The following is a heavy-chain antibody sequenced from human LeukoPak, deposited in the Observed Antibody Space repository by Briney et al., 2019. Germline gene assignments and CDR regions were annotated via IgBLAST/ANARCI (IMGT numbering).Heavy chain of an antibody. V-gene: IGHV3-30*18. Sequence: GGSLRLSCAASGFTFSSYGMSWVRQAPGKGQEWVAVISYDGSNKYYADSVKGRFTISRDNSKNTLYLQMNSLRAEDTAVYYCAKDLNSSGADYWGQGTLVTVSS. CDR2: ISYDGSNK. CDR1: GFTFSSYG. J-gene: IGHJ4*02. D-gene: IGHD6-19*01. CDR3: AKDLNSSGADY.